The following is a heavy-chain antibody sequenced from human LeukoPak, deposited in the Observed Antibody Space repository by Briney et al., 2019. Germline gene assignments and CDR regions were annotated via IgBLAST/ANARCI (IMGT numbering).Heavy chain of an antibody. CDR3: ARRTRYYYDSSGYYRY. D-gene: IGHD3-22*01. CDR2: INHSGGT. V-gene: IGHV4-34*01. Sequence: SETLSLTCAVYGGSFSGYYWSWIRQPPGKGLERIGEINHSGGTNYNPSLKSRVTISVDTSKNQFSLKLSSVTAADTAVYYCARRTRYYYDSSGYYRYWGQGTLVTVSS. J-gene: IGHJ4*02. CDR1: GGSFSGYY.